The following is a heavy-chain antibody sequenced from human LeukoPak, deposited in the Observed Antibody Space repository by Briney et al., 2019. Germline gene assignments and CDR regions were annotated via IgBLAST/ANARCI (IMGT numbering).Heavy chain of an antibody. V-gene: IGHV3-23*01. CDR3: AKDLSFGELLYLFDY. CDR1: GFTFSSYG. CDR2: ISGSGGST. Sequence: GSLRLSCAASGFTFSSYGMSWVRQAPGKGLEWVSAISGSGGSTYYADSVKGRFTISRDNSKNTLYLQMNSLRAEDAAVYYCAKDLSFGELLYLFDYWGQGTLVTVSS. D-gene: IGHD3-10*01. J-gene: IGHJ4*02.